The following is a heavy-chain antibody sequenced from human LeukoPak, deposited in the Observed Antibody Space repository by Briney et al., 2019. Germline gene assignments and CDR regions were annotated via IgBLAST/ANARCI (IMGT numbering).Heavy chain of an antibody. J-gene: IGHJ3*02. V-gene: IGHV3-9*03. CDR1: GFRFTIYE. CDR2: ITWNSGSV. Sequence: GGSLSLSCEASGFRFTIYEMNWVRQAPGKGLEWDSGITWNSGSVLYADSVRGRFTISRDNAKNSLYLQMNSLRPEDMAFYYCAKGLGVASLIVDALDMWGQGTMVTV. D-gene: IGHD3/OR15-3a*01. CDR3: AKGLGVASLIVDALDM.